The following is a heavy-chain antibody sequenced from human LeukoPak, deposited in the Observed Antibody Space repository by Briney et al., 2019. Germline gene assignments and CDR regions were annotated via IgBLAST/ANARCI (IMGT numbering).Heavy chain of an antibody. V-gene: IGHV3-11*04. CDR3: ARVGQFDS. CDR1: GFTFTDYW. Sequence: GGSLRLSFAASGFTFTDYWMSWIRQAPGKGLEWISYMGISGGTIYYAESVKGRFSISRDNAKSSLYLQMNSLRGEDTAVYYCARVGQFDSWGQGTLVTVSS. J-gene: IGHJ4*02. CDR2: MGISGGTI.